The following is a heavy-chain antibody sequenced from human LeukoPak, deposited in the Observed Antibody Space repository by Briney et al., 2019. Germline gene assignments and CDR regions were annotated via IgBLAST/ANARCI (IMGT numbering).Heavy chain of an antibody. CDR2: IYTSGST. CDR1: GGSISSGSDY. D-gene: IGHD3-22*01. J-gene: IGHJ3*02. V-gene: IGHV4-61*02. Sequence: SETLSLTCTVAGGSISSGSDYWSWIRQPAGKGLEWIGRIYTSGSTNYNPSLKSRVTISVDTSKNQFSLKLSSVTAADTAVYYCASGYGDAFDIWGQGTMVTVSS. CDR3: ASGYGDAFDI.